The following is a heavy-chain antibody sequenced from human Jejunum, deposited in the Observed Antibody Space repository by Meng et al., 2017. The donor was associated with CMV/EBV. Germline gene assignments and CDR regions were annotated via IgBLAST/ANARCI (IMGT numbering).Heavy chain of an antibody. J-gene: IGHJ5*02. D-gene: IGHD6-6*01. V-gene: IGHV3-21*01. CDR3: ARDRAAARSVFGQTFDP. Sequence: TFTSYSMNWVRQAPGKGLEWVSSISSSSSYIYYADSVKGRFTISRDNAKNSLYLQMNSLRAEDTAVYYCARDRAAARSVFGQTFDPWGHGTLVTVSS. CDR1: TFTSYS. CDR2: ISSSSSYI.